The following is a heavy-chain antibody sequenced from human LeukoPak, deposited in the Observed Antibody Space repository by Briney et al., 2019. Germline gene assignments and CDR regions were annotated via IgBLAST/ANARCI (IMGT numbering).Heavy chain of an antibody. Sequence: SGTLSLTCAVYGGSFSGYYWSWIRQPPGKGLEWIGEINHSGSTNYNPSLKSRVTISVDTSKNQFSLKLSSVTAADTAVYYCARSPAHFDYWGQGTLVTVSS. V-gene: IGHV4-34*01. J-gene: IGHJ4*02. CDR2: INHSGST. CDR3: ARSPAHFDY. CDR1: GGSFSGYY.